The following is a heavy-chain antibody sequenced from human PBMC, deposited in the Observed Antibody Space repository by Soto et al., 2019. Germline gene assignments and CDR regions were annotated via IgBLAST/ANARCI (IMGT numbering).Heavy chain of an antibody. CDR1: GYTFTSYG. Sequence: QVQLVQSGAEVKKPGASVKVSCKASGYTFTSYGISWVRQAPGQGLEWMGWISAYNGNTNYAQKLQGRVTMTTDTSTSTAYMELRSLRSDDTAVYYCARASSWYEEMTEGYYYYYGMDVWGQGTTVSVSS. V-gene: IGHV1-18*01. CDR3: ARASSWYEEMTEGYYYYYGMDV. J-gene: IGHJ6*02. CDR2: ISAYNGNT. D-gene: IGHD6-13*01.